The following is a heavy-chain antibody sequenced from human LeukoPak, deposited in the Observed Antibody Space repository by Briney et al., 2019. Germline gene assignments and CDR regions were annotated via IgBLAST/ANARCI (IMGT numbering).Heavy chain of an antibody. CDR2: IYYSGST. D-gene: IGHD2-15*01. CDR1: GGSISSYY. V-gene: IGHV4-59*01. J-gene: IGHJ4*02. CDR3: ARVGRGAAATFDY. Sequence: SETLSLTCTVSGGSISSYYWSWIRQPPGKGLEWIGYIYYSGSTNYNPSLKSRVTISVDTSKDQFSLKLSSVTAADTAVYYCARVGRGAAATFDYWGQGTLVTVSS.